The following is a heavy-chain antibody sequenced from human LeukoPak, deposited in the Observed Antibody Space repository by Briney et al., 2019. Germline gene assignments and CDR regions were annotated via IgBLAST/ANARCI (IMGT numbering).Heavy chain of an antibody. CDR3: ARRGDYVWGSYRMYYFDY. CDR1: GYSFTSYW. Sequence: GEPLKISCKGSGYSFTSYWISWVRQMPGKGLEWMGRIDPSDSYTNYSPSFQGHVTISADKSISTAYLQWSSLKASDTAMYYCARRGDYVWGSYRMYYFDYWGQGTLVTVSS. CDR2: IDPSDSYT. J-gene: IGHJ4*02. D-gene: IGHD3-16*02. V-gene: IGHV5-10-1*01.